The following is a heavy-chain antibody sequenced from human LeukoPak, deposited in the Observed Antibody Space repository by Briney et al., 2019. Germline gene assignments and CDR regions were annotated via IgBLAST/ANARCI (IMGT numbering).Heavy chain of an antibody. Sequence: ASVKVSCKASGYTFTSYGISWVRQAPGKGLEWMGGFDPEDGETIYAQKFQGRVTMTEDTSTDTAYMELSSLRSEDTAVYYCATVSRDYYYDTSGYGSPFDYWGQGTLVTVSS. V-gene: IGHV1-24*01. D-gene: IGHD3-22*01. CDR3: ATVSRDYYYDTSGYGSPFDY. J-gene: IGHJ4*02. CDR1: GYTFTSYG. CDR2: FDPEDGET.